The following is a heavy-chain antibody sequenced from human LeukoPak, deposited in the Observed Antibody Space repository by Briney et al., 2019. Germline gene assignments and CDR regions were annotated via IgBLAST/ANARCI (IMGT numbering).Heavy chain of an antibody. CDR1: GGSITSYY. CDR2: IFTSGSA. CDR3: AKNRQDFGYRLPTSFDS. J-gene: IGHJ4*02. Sequence: TSETLSLTCTVSGGSITSYYWSWIRQSPGKGLEWITYIFTSGSATYNPSLRSRVSLSVDTSKNQFSLKLSSVTAADTAVYYCAKNRQDFGYRLPTSFDSWGQGTLVTVSS. V-gene: IGHV4-4*09. D-gene: IGHD5-18*01.